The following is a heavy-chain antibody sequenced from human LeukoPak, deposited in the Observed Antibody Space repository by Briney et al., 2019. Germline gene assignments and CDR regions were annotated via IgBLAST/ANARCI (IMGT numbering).Heavy chain of an antibody. J-gene: IGHJ5*02. V-gene: IGHV5-51*01. Sequence: GESLEISCKGSGYSFTSYWIGGGRQLPGKGLEWMGIIYPGDADTRYSPSFQGQVTISADKSISTAYLQWSSLKASDTAMYYCARRVAAAANWFDPWGQGTLVTVSS. D-gene: IGHD6-13*01. CDR3: ARRVAAAANWFDP. CDR2: IYPGDADT. CDR1: GYSFTSYW.